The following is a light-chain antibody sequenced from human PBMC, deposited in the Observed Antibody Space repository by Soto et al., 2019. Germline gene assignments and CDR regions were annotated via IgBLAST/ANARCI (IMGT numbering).Light chain of an antibody. V-gene: IGKV3-20*01. J-gene: IGKJ5*01. CDR1: QSVSSSY. CDR2: GAS. CDR3: QQYGSSLIT. Sequence: EIVLTPSPGTLAFSPGERGTLSCRASQSVSSSYLAWYQQKPGQAPRLLIYGASSRATGIPDRFSGSGSGTDFTLTISRLEPEDFAVYYCQQYGSSLITFGQGTRLEIK.